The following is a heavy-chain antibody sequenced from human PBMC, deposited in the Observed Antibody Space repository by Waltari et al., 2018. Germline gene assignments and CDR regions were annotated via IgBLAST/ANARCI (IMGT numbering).Heavy chain of an antibody. Sequence: QVQLQESGPGLVKPSETLSLTCTVSGGSISSYYWSWIRQPPGKGLEWIGYIYYSGSTNYNPSLKSRVTISVDTSKNQFSLKLSSVTAADTAVYYCARGGRTRIAAVQDYWGQGTLVTVSS. CDR3: ARGGRTRIAAVQDY. J-gene: IGHJ4*02. CDR1: GGSISSYY. D-gene: IGHD6-13*01. V-gene: IGHV4-59*01. CDR2: IYYSGST.